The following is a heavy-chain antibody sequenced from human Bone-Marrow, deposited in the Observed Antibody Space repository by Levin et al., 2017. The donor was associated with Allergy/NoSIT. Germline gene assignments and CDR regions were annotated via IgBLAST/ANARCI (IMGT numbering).Heavy chain of an antibody. Sequence: GESLKISCAASGFTFSSCWMHWVRQAPGKGLVWVSRINSDGSSTSYADSVKGRFTISRDNAKNTLYLQMNSLRAEDTAVYYCARDGRSGWYGGDWGQGTLVTVSS. CDR2: INSDGSST. CDR1: GFTFSSCW. V-gene: IGHV3-74*01. J-gene: IGHJ4*02. D-gene: IGHD6-19*01. CDR3: ARDGRSGWYGGD.